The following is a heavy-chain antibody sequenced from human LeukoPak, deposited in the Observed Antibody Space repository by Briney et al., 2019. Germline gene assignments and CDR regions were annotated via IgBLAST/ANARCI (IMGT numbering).Heavy chain of an antibody. V-gene: IGHV4-30-4*01. CDR1: GGSISSGDYY. D-gene: IGHD2-2*01. Sequence: SQTLSLTCSVSGGSISSGDYYWSWIRQPPGKGLEWIGYIYYSGSTYYNPSLKSRVTISVDTSKNQFSLKLSSVTAADTAVYYCAREVLVPAAPFGYGMDVWGQGTTVTVSS. J-gene: IGHJ6*02. CDR3: AREVLVPAAPFGYGMDV. CDR2: IYYSGST.